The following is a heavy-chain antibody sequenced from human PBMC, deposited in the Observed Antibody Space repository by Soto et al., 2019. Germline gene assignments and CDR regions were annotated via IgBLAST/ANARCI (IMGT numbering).Heavy chain of an antibody. D-gene: IGHD3-3*01. CDR2: ISYDGSNK. CDR3: AKESPYDFWSGYYTSPLYFDY. Sequence: GGSLRLSCAASGFTFSSYGMHWVRQAPGKGLEWVAVISYDGSNKYYADSVKGRFTISRDNSKNTLYLQMNSLRAEDTAVYYCAKESPYDFWSGYYTSPLYFDYWGQGTLVTVSS. CDR1: GFTFSSYG. J-gene: IGHJ4*02. V-gene: IGHV3-30*18.